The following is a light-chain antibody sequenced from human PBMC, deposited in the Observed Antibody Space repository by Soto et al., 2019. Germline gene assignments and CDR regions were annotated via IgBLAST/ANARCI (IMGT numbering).Light chain of an antibody. Sequence: DIQMTQSPSTLSASVGDRVTITCRASQSISSWLAWYQQKPGKDPKLLIYDASSLESGVPSRFSGSGSGTEFTLTISSLQPDDFATYYCHQYNSYPFTFGPGTKVDIK. V-gene: IGKV1-5*01. CDR2: DAS. CDR3: HQYNSYPFT. J-gene: IGKJ3*01. CDR1: QSISSW.